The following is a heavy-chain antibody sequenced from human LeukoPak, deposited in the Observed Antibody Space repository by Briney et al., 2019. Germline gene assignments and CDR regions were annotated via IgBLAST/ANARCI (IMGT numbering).Heavy chain of an antibody. CDR2: IYYSGST. CDR3: ARGTGYSSVRYYFDY. CDR1: GGSISSSSYY. Sequence: SETLSLTCTVSGGSISSSSYYWGWIRQPPGKGLEWIGSIYYSGSTYYNPSLKSRVTISVDTSKNQFSLKLSSVTAADTAVYYCARGTGYSSVRYYFDYWGQGTLVTVSS. J-gene: IGHJ4*02. D-gene: IGHD6-19*01. V-gene: IGHV4-39*07.